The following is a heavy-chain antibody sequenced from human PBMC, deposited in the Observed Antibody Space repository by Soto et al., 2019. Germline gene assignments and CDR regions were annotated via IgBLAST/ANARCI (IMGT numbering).Heavy chain of an antibody. D-gene: IGHD2-15*01. Sequence: GASVKVSCKASGYTFSSHGIIWVRQAPGQGLEWMGWISGYNGNAKYAQRFQGRVTMTTGTSTSTAYMDLRSLGSDDSAVYYCAREGSYGWYDCWGQGTLVTVSS. CDR1: GYTFSSHG. J-gene: IGHJ5*01. CDR3: AREGSYGWYDC. V-gene: IGHV1-18*01. CDR2: ISGYNGNA.